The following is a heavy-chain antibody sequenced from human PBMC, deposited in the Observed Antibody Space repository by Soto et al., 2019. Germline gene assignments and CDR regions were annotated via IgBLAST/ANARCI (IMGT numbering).Heavy chain of an antibody. CDR2: ISGGNGNT. CDR3: ARWSGYDYYFDY. Sequence: QVQLVQSGAEVKKPGASVKVSCEASGYTFNNYAMHWVRQAPGQRLEWMGYISGGNGNTKYSEKLEGRVAIIRDTSASTDYLELSSLSSEDTAVYYCARWSGYDYYFDYWGQGTLVIVSS. CDR1: GYTFNNYA. J-gene: IGHJ4*02. V-gene: IGHV1-3*01. D-gene: IGHD5-12*01.